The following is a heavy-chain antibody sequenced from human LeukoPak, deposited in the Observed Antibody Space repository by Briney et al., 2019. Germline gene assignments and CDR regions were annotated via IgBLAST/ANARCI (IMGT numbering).Heavy chain of an antibody. CDR3: ARANREAGYSLDY. Sequence: QSGGSLRLSCAASGFTFSDYFIDWVRQAPGKGLEWVGRSRSKANSYSTAYAASVKGRFIISRDDSKNSVYLQMNSLKTEDTAVYYCARANREAGYSLDYWGQGTLVTVSS. V-gene: IGHV3-72*01. D-gene: IGHD3-22*01. CDR2: SRSKANSYST. CDR1: GFTFSDYF. J-gene: IGHJ4*02.